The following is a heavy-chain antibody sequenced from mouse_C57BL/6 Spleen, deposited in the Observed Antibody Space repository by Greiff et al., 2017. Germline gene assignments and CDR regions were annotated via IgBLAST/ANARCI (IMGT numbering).Heavy chain of an antibody. CDR2: ISDGGSYT. Sequence: DVQLVESGGGLVKPGGSLKLSCAASGFTFSSYAMSWVRQTPEKRLEWVATISDGGSYTYYPDNVKGRFTISRDNAKNNLYLQMSHLKSEDTAMYYCARTRYFDDWGKGTTLTVSS. V-gene: IGHV5-4*01. CDR3: ARTRYFDD. CDR1: GFTFSSYA. J-gene: IGHJ2*01.